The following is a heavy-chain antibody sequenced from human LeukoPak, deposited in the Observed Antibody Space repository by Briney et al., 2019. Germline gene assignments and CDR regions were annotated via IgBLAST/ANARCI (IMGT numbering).Heavy chain of an antibody. CDR2: IDPNTGDS. D-gene: IGHD2-2*01. J-gene: IGHJ4*02. V-gene: IGHV1-2*02. CDR3: ARIRYCGGISCYYIDY. Sequence: ASVTVSCKASEYTFTGYYIHWVRQAPGQGLEWMGWIDPNTGDSNYVQKFQGRVTRTRDTSISTAYMELSRLRSDDTAFYYCARIRYCGGISCYYIDYWGQGTLVTVSA. CDR1: EYTFTGYY.